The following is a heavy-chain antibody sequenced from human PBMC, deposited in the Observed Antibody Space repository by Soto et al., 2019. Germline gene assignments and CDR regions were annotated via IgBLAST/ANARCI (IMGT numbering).Heavy chain of an antibody. J-gene: IGHJ3*02. D-gene: IGHD5-12*01. CDR3: ARDLEIVATIFGDAFDI. V-gene: IGHV3-21*01. CDR2: ISSSSSYI. Sequence: GGSLRLSCAASGFTFSSYSMNWVRQAPGKGLEWVSSISSSSSYIYYADSVKGRFTISRDNAKNSLYLQMNSLRAEDTAVYYCARDLEIVATIFGDAFDIWGQGTMVTVSS. CDR1: GFTFSSYS.